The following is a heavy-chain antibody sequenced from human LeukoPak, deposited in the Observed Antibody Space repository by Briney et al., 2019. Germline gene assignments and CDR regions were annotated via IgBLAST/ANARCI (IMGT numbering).Heavy chain of an antibody. V-gene: IGHV3-9*01. D-gene: IGHD3-10*01. J-gene: IGHJ4*02. CDR2: IGSNGGTI. Sequence: PGGSLRLSCEVSGFKFDDYAMHWVRQAPGKGPEWVSLIGSNGGTILYADSVKGRFTISRDNGRNSLYLQMSSLRVEDTALYYCAKGGYYNLGTPIDYWGPGTLVTVSS. CDR3: AKGGYYNLGTPIDY. CDR1: GFKFDDYA.